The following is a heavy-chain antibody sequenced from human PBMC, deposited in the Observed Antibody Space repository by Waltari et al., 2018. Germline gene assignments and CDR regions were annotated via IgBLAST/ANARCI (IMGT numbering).Heavy chain of an antibody. CDR1: GYTFTSYG. CDR3: ARVGFWSGYLRQGLMDV. J-gene: IGHJ6*03. V-gene: IGHV1-18*01. Sequence: QVQLVQSGAEVKKPGASVKVSCKASGYTFTSYGISWVRQAPGQGLEWMGWRRENNGKKKKEQKLKGRDTRTTDTSTRTAYMELRSLRADDTAVYDCARVGFWSGYLRQGLMDVWGKGTTVTISS. D-gene: IGHD3-3*01. CDR2: RRENNGKK.